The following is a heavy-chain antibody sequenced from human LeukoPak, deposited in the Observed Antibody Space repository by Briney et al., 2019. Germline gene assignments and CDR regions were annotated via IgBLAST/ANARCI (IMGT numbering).Heavy chain of an antibody. J-gene: IGHJ4*02. CDR3: ARDGAGPWGTGYYFDY. CDR1: GFTFSSYA. D-gene: IGHD3/OR15-3a*01. CDR2: ISYDGSNK. Sequence: GGSLRLSCAASGFTFSSYAMHWVRQAPGKGLEWVAVISYDGSNKYYADSVKGRFTISRDNSKDTLYLQMNSLRAEDTAVYYCARDGAGPWGTGYYFDYWGQGTLVTVSS. V-gene: IGHV3-30*04.